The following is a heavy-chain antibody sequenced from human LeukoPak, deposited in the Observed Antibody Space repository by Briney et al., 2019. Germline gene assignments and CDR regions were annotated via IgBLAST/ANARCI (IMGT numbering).Heavy chain of an antibody. D-gene: IGHD1-26*01. CDR2: ISWNSGSI. Sequence: PGGSLRLSCAASGFTFSNSWMSWVRQAPGKGLEWVSGISWNSGSIGYADSVKGRFTISRDNAKNSLYLQMNSLRAEDTALYYCAKAAGYYNYYYGMDVWGQGTTVTVSS. J-gene: IGHJ6*02. V-gene: IGHV3-9*01. CDR3: AKAAGYYNYYYGMDV. CDR1: GFTFSNSW.